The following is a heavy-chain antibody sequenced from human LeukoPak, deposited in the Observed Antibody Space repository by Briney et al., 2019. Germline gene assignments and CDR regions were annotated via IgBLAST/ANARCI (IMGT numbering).Heavy chain of an antibody. CDR3: ARDGPVTTILYYYYGMDV. Sequence: GGSLRLSCAASGFTFSSYGMHWVRQAPGKGLGWVAFIRYDGSNKYYADSVKGRFTISRDNSKNTLYLQMNSLRAEDTAVYYCARDGPVTTILYYYYGMDVWGQGTTVTVSS. J-gene: IGHJ6*02. CDR1: GFTFSSYG. CDR2: IRYDGSNK. D-gene: IGHD4-17*01. V-gene: IGHV3-30*02.